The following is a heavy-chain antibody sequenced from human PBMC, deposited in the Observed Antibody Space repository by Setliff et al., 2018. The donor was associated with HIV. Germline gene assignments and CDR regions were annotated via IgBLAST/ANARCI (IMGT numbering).Heavy chain of an antibody. V-gene: IGHV3-53*01. CDR2: INSGGST. J-gene: IGHJ4*02. CDR3: AKGASFSGSYFDY. D-gene: IGHD5-12*01. Sequence: GGSLRLSCAASGFTFSDYYMSWIRQAPGKGLEWVSYINSGGSTYYADSVKGRFTISRDNSKNTLSLQMNSLRVEDTAVYYCAKGASFSGSYFDYWGQGTLVTV. CDR1: GFTFSDYY.